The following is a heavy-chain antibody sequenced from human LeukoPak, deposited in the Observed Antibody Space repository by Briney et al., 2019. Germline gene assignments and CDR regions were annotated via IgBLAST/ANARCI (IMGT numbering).Heavy chain of an antibody. Sequence: ASVKVSCKASGGTFSSHAISWVRQAPGQGLEWMGWINTNTGNPTYAQGFTGRFVFSLDTSVSTAYLQISSLKAEDTAVYYCARLDPVQEMPYFDYWGQGTLVTVSS. CDR1: GGTFSSHA. D-gene: IGHD1-1*01. CDR3: ARLDPVQEMPYFDY. CDR2: INTNTGNP. J-gene: IGHJ4*02. V-gene: IGHV7-4-1*02.